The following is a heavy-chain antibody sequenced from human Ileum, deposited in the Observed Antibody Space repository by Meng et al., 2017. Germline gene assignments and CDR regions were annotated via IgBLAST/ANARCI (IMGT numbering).Heavy chain of an antibody. CDR3: ARADYVRYFDL. CDR1: GGSIESNNW. V-gene: IGHV4-4*02. CDR2: VYHSGST. J-gene: IGHJ2*01. Sequence: HVRLRESGPGPVYPSEHLSPTCAVSGGSIESNNWWTWIRQPPGQGLEWIGEVYHSGSTHYNPSLQSRVTISIDNSKNRFSLSLNSVTAADTAIYYCARADYVRYFDLWGRGTLVTVSS. D-gene: IGHD3-10*02.